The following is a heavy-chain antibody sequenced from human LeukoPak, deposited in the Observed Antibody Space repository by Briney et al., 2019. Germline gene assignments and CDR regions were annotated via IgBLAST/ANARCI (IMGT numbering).Heavy chain of an antibody. J-gene: IGHJ4*02. D-gene: IGHD2-15*01. CDR3: ARISQSSGGFYY. CDR2: ISYRGST. Sequence: PSETLSLTCTVSGGSISNSGVFYGSWFRQHPGAALEWIGFISYRGSTYYNPSLKSRVSMSEDTSRSQFSLRLTSVTDEDTAVYYCARISQSSGGFYYWGQGTLVTVSS. CDR1: GGSISNSGVFY. V-gene: IGHV4-31*02.